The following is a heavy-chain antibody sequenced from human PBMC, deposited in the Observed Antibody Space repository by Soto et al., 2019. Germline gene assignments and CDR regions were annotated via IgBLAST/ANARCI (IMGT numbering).Heavy chain of an antibody. V-gene: IGHV1-18*01. CDR3: ARDITSRIFGDLYYFDY. CDR2: ISAYNGNT. D-gene: IGHD3-3*01. J-gene: IGHJ4*02. CDR1: GYTFTSYG. Sequence: ASVKVSCKASGYTFTSYGISWVRQAPGQGLEWMGWISAYNGNTNYAQKLQGRVTMTTDTSTSTAYMGLGSLRSDDTAVYYCARDITSRIFGDLYYFDYWGQGTLVTVSS.